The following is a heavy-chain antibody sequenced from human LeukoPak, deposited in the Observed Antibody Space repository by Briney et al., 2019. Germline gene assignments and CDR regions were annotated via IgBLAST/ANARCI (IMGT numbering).Heavy chain of an antibody. CDR3: AQMEGYYYDSSGRPYYYYGMDV. J-gene: IGHJ6*02. CDR1: GFSLSTSGMC. D-gene: IGHD3-22*01. V-gene: IGHV2-70*11. Sequence: ESGPALVKPTQTLTLTCTFSGFSLSTSGMCVSWIRQPPGKALEWLARIDWDDDKYYSTSLKTRLTISKDTSKNQVVLTMTNMDPVDTATYYCAQMEGYYYDSSGRPYYYYGMDVWGQGTTVTVSS. CDR2: IDWDDDK.